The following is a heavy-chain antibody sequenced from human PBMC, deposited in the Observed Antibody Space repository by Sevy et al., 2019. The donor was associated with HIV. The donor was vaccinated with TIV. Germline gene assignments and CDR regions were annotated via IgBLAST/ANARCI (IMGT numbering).Heavy chain of an antibody. J-gene: IGHJ4*02. CDR3: ARVSMIVVVITDDWGYYFDY. CDR2: IYYGGST. V-gene: IGHV4-39*02. CDR1: GGSISSSGYY. Sequence: SETLCLTCTVSGGSISSSGYYWGWIRQPPGKGLEWIGSIYYGGSTYYNPSLKSRITISVDTSKNHFSLKLSSVTAADTAVYYCARVSMIVVVITDDWGYYFDYWGQGTLVTVSS. D-gene: IGHD3-22*01.